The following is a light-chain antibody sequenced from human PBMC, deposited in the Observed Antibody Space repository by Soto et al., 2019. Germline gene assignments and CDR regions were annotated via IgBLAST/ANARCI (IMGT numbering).Light chain of an antibody. CDR3: QQRYNWPRT. CDR1: QSVTNY. J-gene: IGKJ1*01. V-gene: IGKV3-11*01. Sequence: DIVLTQSPATLSWSPGERATLSCRASQSVTNYLVWYQQKPGQAPRLLIHDASNRATGIPARFSGSGSGTDFILTISSLEPEDFAVYYCQQRYNWPRTFGQGTQVEIK. CDR2: DAS.